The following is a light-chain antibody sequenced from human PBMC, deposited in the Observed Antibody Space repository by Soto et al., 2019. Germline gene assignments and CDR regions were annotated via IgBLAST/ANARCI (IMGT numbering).Light chain of an antibody. Sequence: EIVLTQSPATLSLSPGERATLSCRASQSFSSSLAWYQQKPDQAPRLLIYDASNRATGIPARFSGSGSGTDFTLTISSLEPEDFAVYYCQQRSNWPLTFGGGTKVEIK. CDR2: DAS. J-gene: IGKJ4*01. CDR3: QQRSNWPLT. CDR1: QSFSSS. V-gene: IGKV3-11*01.